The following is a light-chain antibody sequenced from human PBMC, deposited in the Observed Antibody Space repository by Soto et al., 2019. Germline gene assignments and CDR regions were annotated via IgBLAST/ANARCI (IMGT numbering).Light chain of an antibody. CDR1: SSDVGGYNY. V-gene: IGLV2-8*01. J-gene: IGLJ1*01. Sequence: QSALTQPPSASGSPGPSVTISCTGTSSDVGGYNYVSWYQQHPGKVPKLMVYEVNKRPSGVPDRFSGSKSGNTASLTVSGLQAEDEADYYCTSYAGGNDVFGTGTKVTVL. CDR3: TSYAGGNDV. CDR2: EVN.